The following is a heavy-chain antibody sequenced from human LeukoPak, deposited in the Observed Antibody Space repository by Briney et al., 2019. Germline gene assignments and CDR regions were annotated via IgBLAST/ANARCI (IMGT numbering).Heavy chain of an antibody. J-gene: IGHJ4*02. CDR1: GFTFSSLA. CDR3: ARDWNYYENSGFYFEH. CDR2: INYDGSEK. V-gene: IGHV3-7*03. D-gene: IGHD3-22*01. Sequence: GESLRLSCTASGFTFSSLAMTWVRQAPGKGLDWVTIINYDGSEKYYADSVKGRFTISRDNAKNSLSLQMNSLRAEDTAVYYCARDWNYYENSGFYFEHWGQGTLVTVSS.